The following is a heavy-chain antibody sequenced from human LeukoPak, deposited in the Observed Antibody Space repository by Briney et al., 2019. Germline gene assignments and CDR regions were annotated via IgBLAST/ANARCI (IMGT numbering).Heavy chain of an antibody. V-gene: IGHV1-18*01. D-gene: IGHD2-2*01. CDR3: ATGINTPLGVVPAAHDDY. Sequence: ASVNVSCKASGYTFTSYGISWVRQAPGQGLEWMGWISAYNGNTNYAQKLQGRVTMTTDASTSTAYMELRSLRSDDTAVYYCATGINTPLGVVPAAHDDYWGQGTLVTVSS. CDR2: ISAYNGNT. CDR1: GYTFTSYG. J-gene: IGHJ4*02.